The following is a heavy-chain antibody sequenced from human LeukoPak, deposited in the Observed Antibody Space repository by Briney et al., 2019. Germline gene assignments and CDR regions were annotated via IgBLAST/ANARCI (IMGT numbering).Heavy chain of an antibody. CDR2: IFYSGTT. CDR1: GGSVSCGSYY. V-gene: IGHV4-61*01. D-gene: IGHD1-26*01. CDR3: ARHPSDRLVGATVFDY. J-gene: IGHJ4*02. Sequence: SETLSLTCTVSGGSVSCGSYYWSWIRQPPGKGLEWIAYIFYSGTTSYNPSLKSRVTMSVDTSKKQISLRLSSVTAADAAVYYCARHPSDRLVGATVFDYWGQGILVTVSS.